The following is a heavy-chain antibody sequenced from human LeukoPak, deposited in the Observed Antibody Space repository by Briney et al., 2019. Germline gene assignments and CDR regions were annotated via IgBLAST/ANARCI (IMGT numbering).Heavy chain of an antibody. V-gene: IGHV3-49*03. CDR1: GFTFSDYY. CDR2: IRSKAYGVTT. Sequence: GGSLRLSCAASGFTFSDYYMSWIRQAPGKGLECVGFIRSKAYGVTTEHAASVKGRFTISRDDSKSIAYLQMNSLKTEDTAVYYCSRADYYGSGSPISLDVWGKGTTVTVSS. J-gene: IGHJ6*04. CDR3: SRADYYGSGSPISLDV. D-gene: IGHD3-10*01.